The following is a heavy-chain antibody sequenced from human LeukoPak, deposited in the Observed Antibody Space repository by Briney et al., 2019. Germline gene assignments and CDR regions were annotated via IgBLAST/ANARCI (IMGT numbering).Heavy chain of an antibody. CDR2: IGSDNKP. J-gene: IGHJ3*02. Sequence: GGSLRLSCEASGFTFSAYAMTWVRQAPGKGLEWVSSIGSDNKPHYSESVKGRFAISGDNSKNTLYLHMNSLSAEDTAVYYCARGSPYSGYDLRAFDIWGQGTTVTVSS. CDR3: ARGSPYSGYDLRAFDI. V-gene: IGHV3-23*05. CDR1: GFTFSAYA. D-gene: IGHD5-12*01.